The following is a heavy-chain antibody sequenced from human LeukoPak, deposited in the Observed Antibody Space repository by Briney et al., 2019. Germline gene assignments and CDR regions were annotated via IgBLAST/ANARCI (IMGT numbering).Heavy chain of an antibody. CDR2: ISDDGRHN. CDR3: ARVYLERLTAGYFDH. J-gene: IGHJ4*02. Sequence: GGSLRLSCAASGFTFSTYAMNWVRQAPGKELEWVAVISDDGRHNYYADSVKGRFTISRDNSKSTLYLQMNSLRDDDSAAYFCARVYLERLTAGYFDHWGQGTQVTVSP. CDR1: GFTFSTYA. V-gene: IGHV3-30*04. D-gene: IGHD2-8*01.